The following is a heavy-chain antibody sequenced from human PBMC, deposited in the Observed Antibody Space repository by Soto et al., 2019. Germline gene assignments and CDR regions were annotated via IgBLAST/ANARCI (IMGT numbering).Heavy chain of an antibody. V-gene: IGHV3-33*01. CDR3: ARDLPISGYEITDAFDI. CDR1: GFTFSSYG. Sequence: GGSLRLSCAASGFTFSSYGMHWVRQAPGKGLEWVAVIWYDGSNKYYADSVKGRFTISRDNSKNTLYLQMNSLRAEDTAVYYCARDLPISGYEITDAFDIWGQGTMVTVSS. J-gene: IGHJ3*02. CDR2: IWYDGSNK. D-gene: IGHD5-12*01.